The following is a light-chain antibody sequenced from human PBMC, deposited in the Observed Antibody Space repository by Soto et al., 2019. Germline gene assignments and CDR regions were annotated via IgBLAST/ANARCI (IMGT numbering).Light chain of an antibody. CDR1: QYVSSSY. CDR3: QQYGSSPMT. J-gene: IGKJ5*01. Sequence: EIVLTQSPGTLSLSPGERATLSCRASQYVSSSYLAWYQQKPGQAPRLLIYDASNRATGIPARFSGSGSGTDFTLTISSLEPEDFAVYYCQQYGSSPMTFGQGTRLEIK. V-gene: IGKV3-20*01. CDR2: DAS.